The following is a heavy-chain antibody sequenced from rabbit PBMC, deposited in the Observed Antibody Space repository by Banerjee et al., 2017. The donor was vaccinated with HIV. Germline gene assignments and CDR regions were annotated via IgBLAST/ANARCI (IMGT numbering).Heavy chain of an antibody. D-gene: IGHD4-1*01. J-gene: IGHJ4*01. V-gene: IGHV1S45*01. CDR2: IYAGSTDST. CDR3: ARDLAGVIGWNFGL. Sequence: QEQLEESGGDLVKPEGSLTLTCTASGLDFSSSYWICWVRQAPGKGLEWIACIYAGSTDSTYYASWAKGRFTISRTSSTTVALQMTSLTAADTATYFCARDLAGVIGWNFGLWGPGTLVTVS. CDR1: GLDFSSSYW.